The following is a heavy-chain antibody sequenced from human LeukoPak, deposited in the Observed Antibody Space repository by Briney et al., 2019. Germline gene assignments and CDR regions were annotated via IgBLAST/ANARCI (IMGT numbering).Heavy chain of an antibody. Sequence: ESGGGVVQPGRSLRLSCAASGFTFSSYVMHWVRQAPGKGLEWVAIISYDGSNEYYADSVKGRFTISRDNSKNTLYLQMNSLRAEDTAVYYCARDQISMVRGVIARSTDYYRHYYMDVWGKGTTVTVSS. D-gene: IGHD3-10*01. V-gene: IGHV3-30*04. CDR3: ARDQISMVRGVIARSTDYYRHYYMDV. J-gene: IGHJ6*03. CDR2: ISYDGSNE. CDR1: GFTFSSYV.